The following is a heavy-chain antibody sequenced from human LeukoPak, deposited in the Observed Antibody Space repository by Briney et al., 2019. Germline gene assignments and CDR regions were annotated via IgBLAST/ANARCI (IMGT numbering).Heavy chain of an antibody. D-gene: IGHD3-22*01. V-gene: IGHV3-74*01. CDR3: ARAPSEIGGYYPEYFRH. J-gene: IGHJ1*01. CDR1: GFTFSSYW. Sequence: GGSLRLSCAASGFTFSSYWMHWVRQAPGKGLVWVSRLKSDGSTRYAESVKGRFTTSRDNAKNTVYLQMNSLRAEDTGVYYCARAPSEIGGYYPEYFRHWGQGTLVTVSP. CDR2: LKSDGST.